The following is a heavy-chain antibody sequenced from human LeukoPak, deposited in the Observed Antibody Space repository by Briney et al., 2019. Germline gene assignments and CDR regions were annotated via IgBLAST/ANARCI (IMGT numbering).Heavy chain of an antibody. D-gene: IGHD3-10*01. V-gene: IGHV1-8*03. J-gene: IGHJ5*02. CDR3: AIRKRITMVRGVIIGDWFDP. CDR2: MNPNSGNT. CDR1: GYTFTGYY. Sequence: ASVKVSCKASGYTFTGYYMHWVRQAPGQGLEWMGWMNPNSGNTGYAQKFQGRVTITRNTSISTAYMELSSLRSEDTAVYYCAIRKRITMVRGVIIGDWFDPWGQGTLVTVSS.